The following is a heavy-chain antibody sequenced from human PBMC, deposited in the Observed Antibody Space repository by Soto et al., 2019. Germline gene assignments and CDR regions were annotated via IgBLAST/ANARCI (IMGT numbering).Heavy chain of an antibody. V-gene: IGHV4-61*01. CDR2: IYYSGST. D-gene: IGHD3-22*01. Sequence: PSETLSLTCTVSGGSVSSGSYYWSWIRQPPGKGLEWIGYIYYSGSTNYNPSLKSRVTISVDTSKNQFSLKLSSVTAADTAVYYCARDADSSGHDYWGQGTLVTVSS. J-gene: IGHJ4*02. CDR3: ARDADSSGHDY. CDR1: GGSVSSGSYY.